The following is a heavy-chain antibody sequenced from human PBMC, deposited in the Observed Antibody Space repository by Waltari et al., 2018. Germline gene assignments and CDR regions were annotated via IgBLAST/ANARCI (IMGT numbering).Heavy chain of an antibody. V-gene: IGHV4-39*01. CDR3: ARLAIAAAGTAFDY. J-gene: IGHJ4*02. Sequence: QLQLQESGPGLVKPSETLSLTCTVSGGSISSSSYYWGWIRQPPGKGLEWIGSIYYSGSTYYNPSLKSRVTISVDTSKNQFSLKLSSVTAADTAVYYCARLAIAAAGTAFDYWGQGTLVTVSS. CDR2: IYYSGST. D-gene: IGHD6-13*01. CDR1: GGSISSSSYY.